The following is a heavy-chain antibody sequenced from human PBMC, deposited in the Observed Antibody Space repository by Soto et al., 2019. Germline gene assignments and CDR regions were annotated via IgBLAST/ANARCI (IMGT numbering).Heavy chain of an antibody. D-gene: IGHD3-22*01. V-gene: IGHV1-3*01. CDR1: GYTFTSYA. J-gene: IGHJ4*02. CDR2: INAGNGNT. Sequence: VSCKASGYTFTSYAMHWVRQAPGQRLEWMGWINAGNGNTKYSQKFQGRVTITRDTSASTAYMELSSLRSEDTAVYYCARGDETYYYDSSGYYYGSYWGQGTLVTVSS. CDR3: ARGDETYYYDSSGYYYGSY.